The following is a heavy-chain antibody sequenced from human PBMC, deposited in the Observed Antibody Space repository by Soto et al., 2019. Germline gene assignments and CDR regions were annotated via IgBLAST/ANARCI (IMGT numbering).Heavy chain of an antibody. J-gene: IGHJ6*02. CDR1: GGSISSYY. CDR3: TRSYDSSGYYYYAMDV. V-gene: IGHV4-59*01. CDR2: IYYSGST. D-gene: IGHD3-22*01. Sequence: SETLSLTCTVSGGSISSYYWSWIQQPPGKGLEWIGYIYYSGSTNYNPSLRSRVTISVDTFKNQFSLNLRSVTAADTAVYYCTRSYDSSGYYYYAMDVWGQGTTVTVSS.